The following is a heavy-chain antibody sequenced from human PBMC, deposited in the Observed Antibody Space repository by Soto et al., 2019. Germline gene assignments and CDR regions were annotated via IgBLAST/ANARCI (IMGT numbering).Heavy chain of an antibody. CDR3: ARDRVDFWSGYSYYYGMDV. D-gene: IGHD3-3*01. J-gene: IGHJ6*02. V-gene: IGHV3-33*01. Sequence: QVQLVESGGGVVQPGRSLRLSCAASGFTFSSYGMHWVRQAPGKGLEWVAVIWYDGSNKYYADSVKGRFTISRDNSKNTLYLQMSSLRAEDTAVYYCARDRVDFWSGYSYYYGMDVWGQGTTVTVSS. CDR1: GFTFSSYG. CDR2: IWYDGSNK.